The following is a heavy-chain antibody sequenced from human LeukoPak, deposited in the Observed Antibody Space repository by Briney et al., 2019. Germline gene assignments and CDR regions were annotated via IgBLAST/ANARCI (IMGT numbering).Heavy chain of an antibody. J-gene: IGHJ4*02. CDR2: ISGNNDNP. V-gene: IGHV1-18*01. CDR3: ARDGTSTDDY. D-gene: IGHD2-2*01. CDR1: GYTFSNFG. Sequence: GASVKVSCKTSGYTFSNFGINWVRQAPGQGLEWMGWISGNNDNPNYGQKFQGRFTVTTDSSTSTAYMELRNLRFDDTAVYYCARDGTSTDDYWGQGSRVSVSS.